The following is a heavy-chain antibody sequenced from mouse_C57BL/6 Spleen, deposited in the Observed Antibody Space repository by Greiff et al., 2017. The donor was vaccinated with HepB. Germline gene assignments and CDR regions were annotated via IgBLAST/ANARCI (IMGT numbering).Heavy chain of an antibody. J-gene: IGHJ2*01. D-gene: IGHD4-1*01. V-gene: IGHV1-64*01. CDR3: ARGLGTYYFDY. CDR1: GYTFTSYW. CDR2: IHPNSGST. Sequence: VQLQQSGAELVKPGASVKLSCKASGYTFTSYWMHWVKQRPGQGLEWIGMIHPNSGSTNYNEKFKSKATLTVDKSSSTAYMQLSSLTSEDSAVYYCARGLGTYYFDYWGQGTTLTVSS.